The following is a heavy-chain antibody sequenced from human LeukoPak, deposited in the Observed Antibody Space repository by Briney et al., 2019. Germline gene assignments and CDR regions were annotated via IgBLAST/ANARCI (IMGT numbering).Heavy chain of an antibody. V-gene: IGHV1-46*01. Sequence: ASVKVSCKASGYTFTSYGISWVRQAPGQGLEWMGIINPSGGSTSYAQKFQGRVTMTRDTSTSTVYMELSSLRSEDTAVYYCARVRYSSSWYIAFDIWGQGTMVTVSS. CDR2: INPSGGST. CDR1: GYTFTSYG. CDR3: ARVRYSSSWYIAFDI. D-gene: IGHD6-13*01. J-gene: IGHJ3*02.